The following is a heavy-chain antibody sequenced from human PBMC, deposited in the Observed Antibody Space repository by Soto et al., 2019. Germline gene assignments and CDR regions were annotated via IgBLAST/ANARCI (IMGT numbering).Heavy chain of an antibody. Sequence: GVSLRVSCAASGFTSSSYAMSWVRQAPGKGLEWVSAISGSGGSTYYADSVKGRFTISRDNSKNTLYLQMNSLRAEDTAVYYCAKAIAPYYYDSSGQDYWAQGYMVTFSS. V-gene: IGHV3-23*01. D-gene: IGHD3-22*01. CDR1: GFTSSSYA. CDR3: AKAIAPYYYDSSGQDY. CDR2: ISGSGGST. J-gene: IGHJ4*02.